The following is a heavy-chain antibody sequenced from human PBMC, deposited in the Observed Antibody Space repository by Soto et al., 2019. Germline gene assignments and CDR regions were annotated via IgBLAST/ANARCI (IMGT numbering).Heavy chain of an antibody. CDR1: GYIFTSYG. V-gene: IGHV1-18*01. D-gene: IGHD4-17*01. CDR2: ISAHNGKT. Sequence: QAHLVQSGPEVKKPGASVKVSCKGSGYIFTSYGIAWVRQAPGQGLEWMGWISAHNGKTEYAQKFKGRVTVTRDTSTSTAYLELRRLRSDDTALYYCARGRYGDYWGQGALVTVSS. CDR3: ARGRYGDY. J-gene: IGHJ4*02.